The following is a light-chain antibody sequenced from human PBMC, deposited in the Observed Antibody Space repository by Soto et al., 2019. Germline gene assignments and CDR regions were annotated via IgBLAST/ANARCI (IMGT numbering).Light chain of an antibody. J-gene: IGKJ1*01. CDR2: GAS. Sequence: EIVLAQSPGTLSLSPGERATLSCRASQSVTNSFLAWYQQKPGQAPRLLIYGASRRATGIPDRFTGSGSGTDFTLTITSLQSEDFAVYYCQQFHNWPRTFGQGTKVDIK. CDR3: QQFHNWPRT. V-gene: IGKV3-20*01. CDR1: QSVTNSF.